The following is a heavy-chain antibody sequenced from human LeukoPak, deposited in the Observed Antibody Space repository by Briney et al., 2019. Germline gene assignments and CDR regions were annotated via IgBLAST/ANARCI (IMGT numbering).Heavy chain of an antibody. Sequence: GGSLRLSCAASGFTLSSYWMSWVRQAPGKGLEWVANIKQDGSEKYYVDSVKGRFTISRDNAKNSLYLQMNSLRAEDTAVYYCAREKHDSWSGYPTSDYYYYYMDVWGKGTTVTVSS. CDR2: IKQDGSEK. V-gene: IGHV3-7*01. CDR3: AREKHDSWSGYPTSDYYYYYMDV. D-gene: IGHD3-3*01. CDR1: GFTLSSYW. J-gene: IGHJ6*03.